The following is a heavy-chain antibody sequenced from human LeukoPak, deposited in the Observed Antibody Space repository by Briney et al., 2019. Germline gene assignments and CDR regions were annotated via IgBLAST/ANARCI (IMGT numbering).Heavy chain of an antibody. Sequence: SETLSLTCTVSGGSISSGGYYWSWIRQHPGKGLEWIGYIYYRGSTYYNPSLKSRVTISVDTSKNQFSLKLSSVTAADTAVYYCARDQIAAAGTGYWGQGTLVTVSS. CDR1: GGSISSGGYY. CDR3: ARDQIAAAGTGY. D-gene: IGHD6-13*01. V-gene: IGHV4-31*03. J-gene: IGHJ4*02. CDR2: IYYRGST.